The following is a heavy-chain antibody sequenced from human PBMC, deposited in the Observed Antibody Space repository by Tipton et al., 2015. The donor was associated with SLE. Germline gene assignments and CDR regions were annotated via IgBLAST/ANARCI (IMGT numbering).Heavy chain of an antibody. CDR3: AIWFSYGGFFGEC. Sequence: QVQLVQSGAEGKKPGSSVKVSCKASGGTFSSYAISWVRLAPGQGLEWMGGIIPIFGTANYAQKFQGRVTITTDESTSTAYMVLSSLSSEDTAVYYCAIWFSYGGFFGECWGQGTLVTVSS. CDR1: GGTFSSYA. V-gene: IGHV1-69*01. CDR2: IIPIFGTA. J-gene: IGHJ4*02. D-gene: IGHD5-18*01.